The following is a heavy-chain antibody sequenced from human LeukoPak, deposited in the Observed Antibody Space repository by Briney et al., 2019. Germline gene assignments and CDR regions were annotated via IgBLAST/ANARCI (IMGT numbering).Heavy chain of an antibody. J-gene: IGHJ6*02. CDR3: ARSMSTYCSSTSCSHYGMDV. Sequence: GGSLRLSCAASGFTFDDYAMHWVRQAPGKGLEWVSGISWNSGSIGYADSVKGRFTISRDNSKNTLYLQMNSLRAEDTAVYYCARSMSTYCSSTSCSHYGMDVWGQGTTVTVSS. D-gene: IGHD2-2*01. CDR2: ISWNSGSI. V-gene: IGHV3-9*01. CDR1: GFTFDDYA.